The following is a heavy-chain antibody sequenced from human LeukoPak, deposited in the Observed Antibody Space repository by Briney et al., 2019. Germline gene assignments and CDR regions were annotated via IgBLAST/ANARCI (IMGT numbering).Heavy chain of an antibody. J-gene: IGHJ4*02. CDR2: FDPEDGET. CDR3: ASEGEDVEMATICY. Sequence: ASVKVSCKVSGYTLTELSMHWVRQAPGKGLEWMGGFDPEDGETIYAQKFQGRVTMTEDTSTDTAYMELSSLRSEDTAVYYCASEGEDVEMATICYWGQGTLVTVSS. CDR1: GYTLTELS. V-gene: IGHV1-24*01. D-gene: IGHD5-24*01.